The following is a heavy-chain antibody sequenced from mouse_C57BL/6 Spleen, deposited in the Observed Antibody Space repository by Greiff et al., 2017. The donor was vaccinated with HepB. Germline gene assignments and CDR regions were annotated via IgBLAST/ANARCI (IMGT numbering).Heavy chain of an antibody. Sequence: QVQLKQSGAELVRPGASVKLSCKASGYTFTDYYINWVKQRPGQGLEWIARIYPGSGNTYYNEKFKGKATLTAEKSSSTAYMQLSSLTSEDSAVYFCARDGDYYGIFDYWGQGTTLTVSS. D-gene: IGHD1-1*01. J-gene: IGHJ2*01. CDR3: ARDGDYYGIFDY. CDR2: IYPGSGNT. CDR1: GYTFTDYY. V-gene: IGHV1-76*01.